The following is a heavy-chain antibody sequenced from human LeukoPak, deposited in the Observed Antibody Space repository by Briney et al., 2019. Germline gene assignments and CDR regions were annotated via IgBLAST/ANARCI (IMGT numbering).Heavy chain of an antibody. CDR3: ARVKADYDILTGVEGVYGMDV. CDR1: GFTFSSYA. Sequence: PGGSLRLSCAASGFTFSSYAMHWVRQAPGKGLEWVAVISYDGSNKYYADSVKGRFTISRDNSKNTLYLQMNSLRAEDTAVYYCARVKADYDILTGVEGVYGMDVWGQGTTVTVSS. V-gene: IGHV3-30-3*01. J-gene: IGHJ6*02. CDR2: ISYDGSNK. D-gene: IGHD3-9*01.